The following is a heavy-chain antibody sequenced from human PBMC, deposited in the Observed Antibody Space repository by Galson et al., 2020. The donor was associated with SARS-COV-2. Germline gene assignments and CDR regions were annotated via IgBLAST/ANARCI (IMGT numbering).Heavy chain of an antibody. CDR2: ISWDGGSI. CDR1: GFNFEDST. CDR3: AKDMDGYASPWDI. Sequence: GGSLRLSCAGSGFNFEDSTMHWVRQFPGKGLEWVSLISWDGGSIYYADSVKGRFTISRDNSKRSLYLQMNSLRIEDTALYYCAKDMDGYASPWDIWGQGTMVTVSS. D-gene: IGHD2-2*01. V-gene: IGHV3-43*01. J-gene: IGHJ3*02.